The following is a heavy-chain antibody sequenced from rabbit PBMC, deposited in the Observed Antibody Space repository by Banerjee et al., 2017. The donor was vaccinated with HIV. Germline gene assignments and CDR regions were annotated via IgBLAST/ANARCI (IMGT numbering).Heavy chain of an antibody. CDR1: GFSFSSSYY. CDR3: ARDPYGVISPYFNL. D-gene: IGHD1-1*01. J-gene: IGHJ4*01. CDR2: IYAGSSGST. V-gene: IGHV1S40*01. Sequence: QSLEESGGDLVKPGASLTLTCTASGFSFSSSYYMCWVRQAPGKGLEWIACIYAGSSGSTYYASWAKGRFTITRSTSLNTVTLQLNSLTGADTATYFCARDPYGVISPYFNLWGPGTLVTVS.